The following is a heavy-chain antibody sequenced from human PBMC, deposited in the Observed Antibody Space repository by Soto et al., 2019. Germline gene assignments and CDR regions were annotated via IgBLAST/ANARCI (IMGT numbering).Heavy chain of an antibody. Sequence: SETLSLTCTVSGASIRSSAYWGWIRQPPGKGLEWIGSIYSIGNTYYNPSLKSGVTISADTSKNQFSLKLSSVTAADTAVYYCARGAPVFIQPWGQGTLVTVSS. CDR3: ARGAPVFIQP. CDR1: GASIRSSAY. CDR2: IYSIGNT. V-gene: IGHV4-39*07. J-gene: IGHJ1*01. D-gene: IGHD3-10*01.